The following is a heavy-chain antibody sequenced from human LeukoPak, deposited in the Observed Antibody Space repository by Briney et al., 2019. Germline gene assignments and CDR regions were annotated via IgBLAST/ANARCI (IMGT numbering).Heavy chain of an antibody. CDR1: GFTFSDYY. Sequence: GGSLRLPCAVSGFTFSDYYMCWIRQAPGKGLEWVSYISSSGSTLYYADSVKGRFTISRDNAKNSLYLQMNSLRAEDTAVYYCARPRDFDWLWFDPWGQGTLVTVSS. D-gene: IGHD3-9*01. CDR3: ARPRDFDWLWFDP. V-gene: IGHV3-11*01. CDR2: ISSSGSTL. J-gene: IGHJ5*02.